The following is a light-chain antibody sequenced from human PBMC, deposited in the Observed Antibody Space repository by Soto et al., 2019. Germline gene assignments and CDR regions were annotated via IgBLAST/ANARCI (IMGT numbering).Light chain of an antibody. CDR1: QAIRSD. V-gene: IGKV1-6*01. CDR3: LPDYKYPRT. CDR2: AAS. Sequence: AIQMTQSPSSLSASVGDRVTITCRASQAIRSDLSWYQQNPGKAPQLLISAASTLQGGVTSRFSGSGSGTDFTLTISCLQPEDVETYYCLPDYKYPRTFGQGTKV. J-gene: IGKJ2*02.